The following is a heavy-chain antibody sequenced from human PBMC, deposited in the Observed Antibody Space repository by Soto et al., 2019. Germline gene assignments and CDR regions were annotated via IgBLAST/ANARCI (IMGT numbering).Heavy chain of an antibody. CDR3: ARDQDYVDYAVHDAFDI. D-gene: IGHD4-17*01. V-gene: IGHV4-30-4*01. CDR1: GGSISSGDYY. CDR2: IYYSGIT. Sequence: SETLALTCTVFGGSISSGDYYWSWILQPPGKGLEWIVYIYYSGITYYNPSLKSRVTISVDTSKNQFSLKLSSVTAADTAVYYCARDQDYVDYAVHDAFDIWGQGTMVTVSS. J-gene: IGHJ3*02.